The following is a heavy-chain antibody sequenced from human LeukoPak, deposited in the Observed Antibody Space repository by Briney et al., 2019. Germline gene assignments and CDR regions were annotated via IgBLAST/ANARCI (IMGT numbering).Heavy chain of an antibody. V-gene: IGHV4-59*12. Sequence: SETLSLTCTVSGGSISSYYWSWIRQPPGKGLEWIGYIYYSGSTNYNPSLKSRVTISVDRSKNQFSLKLSSVTAADTAMYFCARTPAYCGGDCYYFDPWGQGTLVTVSS. CDR2: IYYSGST. D-gene: IGHD2-21*02. CDR1: GGSISSYY. CDR3: ARTPAYCGGDCYYFDP. J-gene: IGHJ5*02.